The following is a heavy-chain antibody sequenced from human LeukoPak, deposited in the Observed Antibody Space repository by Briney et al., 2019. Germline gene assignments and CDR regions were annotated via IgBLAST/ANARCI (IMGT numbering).Heavy chain of an antibody. CDR3: GRLGGVGLTTYLDS. D-gene: IGHD1-26*01. Sequence: GESLKISCHASGYIFTNYWIGWVRHMPGKGLEWMGIIYPGDCDTRYSPSFEGQVTISAGQSINTAYTHWGTLKGPDTATYNSGRLGGVGLTTYLDSWGQGTLVTVSA. CDR1: GYIFTNYW. V-gene: IGHV5-51*01. CDR2: IYPGDCDT. J-gene: IGHJ4*02.